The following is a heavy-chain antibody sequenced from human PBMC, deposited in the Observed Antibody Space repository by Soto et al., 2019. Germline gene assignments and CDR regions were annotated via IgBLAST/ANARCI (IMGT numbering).Heavy chain of an antibody. CDR3: ARDKAWYKWNDVYDY. J-gene: IGHJ4*02. D-gene: IGHD1-1*01. Sequence: NPGGSLRLSCAASGFTFSSYSMNWVRQAPGKGLEWVSSISSSSSYIYYADSVKGRFTISRDNAKNSLYLQMNSPRAEDTAVYYCARDKAWYKWNDVYDYWGKGTLVTVSS. CDR2: ISSSSSYI. CDR1: GFTFSSYS. V-gene: IGHV3-21*01.